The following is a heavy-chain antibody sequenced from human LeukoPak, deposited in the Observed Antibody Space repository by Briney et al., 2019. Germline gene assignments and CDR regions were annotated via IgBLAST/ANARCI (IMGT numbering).Heavy chain of an antibody. V-gene: IGHV4-39*07. CDR2: IYYSGST. CDR3: ARDNPDYDLSGYGVFDF. CDR1: GGSISSSSYY. J-gene: IGHJ4*02. Sequence: SGTLSLTCTVSGGSISSSSYYWGCIRQPPGKGLEWIESIYYSGSTYYNPSLKSRVTISVDTSKNQFSLKLNSVTAADTAVYYGARDNPDYDLSGYGVFDFWGQGILVTVSS. D-gene: IGHD3-22*01.